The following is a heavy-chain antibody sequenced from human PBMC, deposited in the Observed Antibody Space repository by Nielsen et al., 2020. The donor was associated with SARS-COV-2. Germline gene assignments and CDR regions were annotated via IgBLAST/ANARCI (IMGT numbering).Heavy chain of an antibody. CDR1: GGSFSGYY. CDR2: INHSGST. D-gene: IGHD5-18*01. V-gene: IGHV4-34*01. Sequence: SETLSLTCAVYGGSFSGYYWSWIRQPPGKGLEWIGEINHSGSTNYNPSLKSRVTISVDTSKNQFSLKLSSVTAADTAVYYCARGGPLYSYGYNYYYYYMDVWGKGTTVTVSS. J-gene: IGHJ6*03. CDR3: ARGGPLYSYGYNYYYYYMDV.